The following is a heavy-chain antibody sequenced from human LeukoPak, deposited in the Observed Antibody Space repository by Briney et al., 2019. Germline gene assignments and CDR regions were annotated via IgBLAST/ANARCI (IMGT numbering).Heavy chain of an antibody. CDR3: ASHYGDYDYFQH. V-gene: IGHV4-61*01. CDR2: IYYSGST. CDR1: GGSVSSGSYY. D-gene: IGHD4-17*01. Sequence: SETLSLTCTVSGGSVSSGSYYWSWIRQPPGKGLEWIGYIYYSGSTNYNPSLKSRVTISVDTSKNQFPLKLSSVTAADTAAYYCASHYGDYDYFQHWGQGTLVTVSS. J-gene: IGHJ1*01.